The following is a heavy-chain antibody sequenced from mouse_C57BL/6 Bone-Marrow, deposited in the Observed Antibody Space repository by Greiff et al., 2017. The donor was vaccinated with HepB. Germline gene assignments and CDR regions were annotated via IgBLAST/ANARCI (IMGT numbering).Heavy chain of an antibody. CDR1: GFNIKDDY. CDR2: IDPENGDT. D-gene: IGHD1-1*01. J-gene: IGHJ3*01. CDR3: TFYGFAY. Sequence: EVKVVESGAELVRPGASVKLSCTASGFNIKDDYMHWVKQRPEQGLEWIGWIDPENGDTEYASKFQGKATITADTSSNTAYLQLSSLTSEDTAVYYCTFYGFAYWGQGTLVTVSA. V-gene: IGHV14-4*01.